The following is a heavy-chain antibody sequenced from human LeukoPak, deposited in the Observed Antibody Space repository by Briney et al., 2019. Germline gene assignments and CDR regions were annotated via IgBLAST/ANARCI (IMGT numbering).Heavy chain of an antibody. CDR2: ISAYNGNT. J-gene: IGHJ3*02. V-gene: IGHV1-18*01. CDR1: GYTFTSYG. Sequence: ASVTVSCKASGYTFTSYGISWVRQAPGQGLEWMGWISAYNGNTNYAQKLQGRVTITTDTSTSTAYMELRSLRSDDTAVYYCARDRDYYDSSGNDAFDIWGQGTMVTVSS. D-gene: IGHD3-22*01. CDR3: ARDRDYYDSSGNDAFDI.